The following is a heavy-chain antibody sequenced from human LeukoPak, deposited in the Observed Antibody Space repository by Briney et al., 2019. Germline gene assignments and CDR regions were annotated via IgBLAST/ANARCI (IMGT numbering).Heavy chain of an antibody. CDR2: ISYRGST. CDR1: GVSITSGGYY. Sequence: SETLSLTCTVSGVSITSGGYYWSWIPQHPKRGLEWIGHISYRGSTYYNPSLKSRVIISVDTSKNQCSLKLNSVTAADTAVYYCARLGLIYDILTGYYAYNWFDPWGQGTLVTVPS. D-gene: IGHD3-9*01. CDR3: ARLGLIYDILTGYYAYNWFDP. J-gene: IGHJ5*02. V-gene: IGHV4-31*03.